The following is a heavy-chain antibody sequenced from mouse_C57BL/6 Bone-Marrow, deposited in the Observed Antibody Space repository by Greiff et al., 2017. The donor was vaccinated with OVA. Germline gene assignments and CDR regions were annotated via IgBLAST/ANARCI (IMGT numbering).Heavy chain of an antibody. D-gene: IGHD2-5*01. Sequence: QVQLQQPGAELVKPGASVKMSCKASGYTFTSYWITWVKQRPGQGLEWIGDIYPGSGSTNYNEKFKGKATLTVDKSSSTAYMQLSSLTSEDSAVYYCAIYYSNYVAMDYWGQGTSVTVSS. V-gene: IGHV1-55*01. CDR2: IYPGSGST. CDR1: GYTFTSYW. J-gene: IGHJ4*01. CDR3: AIYYSNYVAMDY.